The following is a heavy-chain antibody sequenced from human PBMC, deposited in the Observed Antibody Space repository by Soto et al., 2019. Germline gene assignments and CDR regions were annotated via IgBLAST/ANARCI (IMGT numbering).Heavy chain of an antibody. CDR2: IWYDGYNK. V-gene: IGHV3-33*01. J-gene: IGHJ6*02. Sequence: QVQLVESGGGVVQPGTSLRLSCAASGFPFSNYGMHWVRQAPGKGREWVAVIWYDGYNKAYADSVKGRFTTSRHNSENTSYLQMNTLRAEAKGGYYCARAGDDYGDDEHRHYYGMDVWCQGTTVIVS. CDR3: ARAGDDYGDDEHRHYYGMDV. D-gene: IGHD4-17*01. CDR1: GFPFSNYG.